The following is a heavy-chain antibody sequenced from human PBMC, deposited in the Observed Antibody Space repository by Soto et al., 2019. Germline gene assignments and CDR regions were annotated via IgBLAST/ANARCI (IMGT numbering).Heavy chain of an antibody. CDR2: ISYDGSNK. CDR3: AKDPTDYSDYVGLLGNWFDP. CDR1: GFTFNSYG. V-gene: IGHV3-30*18. D-gene: IGHD4-17*01. J-gene: IGHJ5*02. Sequence: GGSLRLSCAASGFTFNSYGMHWVRQAPGKGLEWVAVISYDGSNKYYADSVKGRFTISRDNSKNTLYLQMNSLRAEDTAVYYCAKDPTDYSDYVGLLGNWFDPWGQGTLVTVSS.